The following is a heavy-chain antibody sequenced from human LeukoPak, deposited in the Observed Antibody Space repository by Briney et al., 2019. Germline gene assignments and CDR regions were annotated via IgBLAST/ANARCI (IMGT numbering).Heavy chain of an antibody. CDR3: VRGGYRGFDYEY. CDR1: GFTFSTYS. CDR2: ISPDSNYK. V-gene: IGHV3-21*01. D-gene: IGHD5-12*01. J-gene: IGHJ4*02. Sequence: GGSLRLSCAASGFTFSTYSMNWLRLAPGKGLEWVSSISPDSNYKYYVDSVKGRFTISRDNAKSSLSSLRAEDTAVYYCVRGGYRGFDYEYWGQGTLVTVSS.